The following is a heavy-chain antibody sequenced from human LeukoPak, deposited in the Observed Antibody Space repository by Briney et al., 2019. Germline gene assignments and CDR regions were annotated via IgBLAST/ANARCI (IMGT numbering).Heavy chain of an antibody. Sequence: SSETLSLTCTVSGGSISSYYWSWIRQPPGKGLEWIGYIYYSGSTNYNPSLKSRVTISVDTSKNQFSLKLSSVTAADTAVYYCARSHPWYYYYYMDVWGKGTTVTVPS. CDR3: ARSHPWYYYYYMDV. V-gene: IGHV4-59*01. CDR2: IYYSGST. J-gene: IGHJ6*03. CDR1: GGSISSYY.